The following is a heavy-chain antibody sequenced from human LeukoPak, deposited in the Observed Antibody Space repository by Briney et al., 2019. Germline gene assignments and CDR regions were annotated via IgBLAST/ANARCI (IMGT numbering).Heavy chain of an antibody. J-gene: IGHJ3*02. D-gene: IGHD1-1*01. CDR3: ARGLVQKAFDI. CDR2: INHSGSP. Sequence: SETLSLTCAVYGGSFSGYYWSWIRQPPGKGLEWIGEINHSGSPNYNPSLKSRVTISVDTSKNQFSLKLSSVTAADTAVYYCARGLVQKAFDIWGQGTMVTVSS. CDR1: GGSFSGYY. V-gene: IGHV4-34*01.